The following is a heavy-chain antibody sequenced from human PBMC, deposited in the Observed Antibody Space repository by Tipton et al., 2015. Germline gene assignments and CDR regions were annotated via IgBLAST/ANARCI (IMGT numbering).Heavy chain of an antibody. J-gene: IGHJ6*02. Sequence: SLRLSCAASGFTFSNYYMSWIRQAPGKGLEWVSGISWNSGVIGYADSVKGRFTISRDNAKNSLYLQMNSLRAEDTALYYCAKDGSSGWQDTVYYYYGMDVWGQGTTVTVSS. V-gene: IGHV3-9*01. CDR3: AKDGSSGWQDTVYYYYGMDV. CDR2: ISWNSGVI. CDR1: GFTFSNYY. D-gene: IGHD6-19*01.